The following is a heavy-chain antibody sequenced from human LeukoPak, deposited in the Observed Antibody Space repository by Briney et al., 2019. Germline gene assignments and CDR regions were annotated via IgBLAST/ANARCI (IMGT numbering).Heavy chain of an antibody. CDR1: GFTFSSNY. CDR3: AREEGYYDSSGYLVSSWFDP. V-gene: IGHV3-53*01. CDR2: IYSGGST. Sequence: GGSLRLSCAASGFTFSSNYMSWVRQAPGKGLEWVSVIYSGGSTYYADSVKGRFTISRDNSKNTLYLQMNSLRAEDTAVYYCAREEGYYDSSGYLVSSWFDPWGQGTLVTVSS. D-gene: IGHD3-22*01. J-gene: IGHJ5*02.